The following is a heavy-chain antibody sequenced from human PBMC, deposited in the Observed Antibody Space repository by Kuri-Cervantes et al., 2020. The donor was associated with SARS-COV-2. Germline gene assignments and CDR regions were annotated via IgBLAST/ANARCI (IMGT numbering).Heavy chain of an antibody. CDR2: TSYDGSNK. V-gene: IGHV3-30-3*01. CDR3: AREGLWFGGRSFDY. J-gene: IGHJ4*02. D-gene: IGHD3-10*01. CDR1: GFTVSSNE. Sequence: GGSLRLSCAASGFTVSSNEMSWVRQAPGKGLEWVAVTSYDGSNKYYADSVKGRSTISRDNSKNTLYLQMNSLRAEDTAVYYCAREGLWFGGRSFDYWGQGTLVTVSS.